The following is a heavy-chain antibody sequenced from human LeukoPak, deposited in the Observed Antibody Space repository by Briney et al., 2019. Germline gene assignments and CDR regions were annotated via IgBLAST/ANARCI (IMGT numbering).Heavy chain of an antibody. Sequence: GGSLRLSCAVSGLTFSSYAMNWVRQAPGKGLEWVSSISGPGGNIYYADSVRGRFTISRDNSKNTLYLQMNSLRAEDTAVYYCAGSYYYGSGNYFDYWGQGTLVTVSS. CDR1: GLTFSSYA. CDR2: ISGPGGNI. D-gene: IGHD3-10*01. J-gene: IGHJ4*02. V-gene: IGHV3-23*01. CDR3: AGSYYYGSGNYFDY.